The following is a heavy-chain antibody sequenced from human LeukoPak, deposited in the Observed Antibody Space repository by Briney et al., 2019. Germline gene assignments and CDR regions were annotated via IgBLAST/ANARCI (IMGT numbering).Heavy chain of an antibody. V-gene: IGHV4-59*01. CDR2: IYYSGST. J-gene: IGHJ4*02. CDR1: GGSFSGYY. D-gene: IGHD6-19*01. Sequence: SETLSLTCAVYGGSFSGYYWSWIRQPPGKGLEWIGYIYYSGSTNYNPSLKSRVTISVDTSKNQFSLKLSSVTAADTAVYYCARGRQWLVRGEDDYWGQGTLVTVSS. CDR3: ARGRQWLVRGEDDY.